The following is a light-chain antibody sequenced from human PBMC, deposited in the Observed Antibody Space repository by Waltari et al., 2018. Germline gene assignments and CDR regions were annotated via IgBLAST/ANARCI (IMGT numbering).Light chain of an antibody. V-gene: IGLV2-14*03. Sequence: QPALTQPASVSGFPGQSITISCSGTSSDIGGYNYVSWYQQYPGKAPKLMIYDVNKRPPGVSSRFAGSKSGNAASLTISGLQTEDEAIYYCSSYTSSRTPVIGGGTKVTVL. CDR2: DVN. CDR3: SSYTSSRTPV. CDR1: SSDIGGYNY. J-gene: IGLJ2*01.